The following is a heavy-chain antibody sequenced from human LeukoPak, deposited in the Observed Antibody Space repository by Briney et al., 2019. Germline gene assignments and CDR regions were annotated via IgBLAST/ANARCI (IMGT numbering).Heavy chain of an antibody. Sequence: PSGTLSLTCTVSGGSISSSSYYWGWIRQPPGKGLEWIGSMSYSGSTYYNPSLKSRVTIAVDTSKTQFSLKLSSVTAADTAVYYCARFYTTSQYGSGYMDVWGKGTTVTVSS. J-gene: IGHJ6*03. D-gene: IGHD3-10*01. CDR1: GGSISSSSYY. CDR2: MSYSGST. CDR3: ARFYTTSQYGSGYMDV. V-gene: IGHV4-39*01.